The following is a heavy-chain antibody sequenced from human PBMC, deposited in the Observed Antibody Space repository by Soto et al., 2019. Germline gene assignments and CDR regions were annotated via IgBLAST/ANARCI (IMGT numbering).Heavy chain of an antibody. V-gene: IGHV1-8*01. J-gene: IGHJ5*02. Sequence: QVQLVQSGAEVKKPGASVKVSCKASGYTFINYDINWVRQATGQGLEWMGWMNPNGGRTGYAQKFQGRGTMTRNTSITTAYMELSGLRFEDTAVYYCARRIASAGTWWFDPWGPGTLVTVSS. CDR2: MNPNGGRT. CDR1: GYTFINYD. CDR3: ARRIASAGTWWFDP. D-gene: IGHD6-13*01.